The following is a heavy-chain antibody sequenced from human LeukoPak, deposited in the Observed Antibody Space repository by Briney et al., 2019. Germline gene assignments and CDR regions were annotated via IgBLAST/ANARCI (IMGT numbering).Heavy chain of an antibody. J-gene: IGHJ5*02. Sequence: SETLSLTCTVSGGSISSSSYSWGWIRQPPGKGLEWIGSIYYSGTTYYNPSLKSRVTISVDTSKNQFSLKLSSVTAADTAVYYCAREEPPRNWNYNWFDPWGQGTLVTVSS. CDR1: GGSISSSSYS. CDR2: IYYSGTT. D-gene: IGHD1-7*01. CDR3: AREEPPRNWNYNWFDP. V-gene: IGHV4-39*07.